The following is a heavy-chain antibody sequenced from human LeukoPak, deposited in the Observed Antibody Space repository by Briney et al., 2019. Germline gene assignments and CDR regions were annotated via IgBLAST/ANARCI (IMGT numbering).Heavy chain of an antibody. V-gene: IGHV3-23*01. CDR1: GFTFSNYA. CDR3: AEFSSSWYVPQFDY. Sequence: GGSLRLSCAASGFTFSNYAMTWVRQAPGKGLEWVSGISGSDGTTDYADSVKGRFTISRDNSKNTLFLQMNSLRAEDTAVYYCAEFSSSWYVPQFDYWGQGTLVTVSS. CDR2: ISGSDGTT. J-gene: IGHJ4*02. D-gene: IGHD6-13*01.